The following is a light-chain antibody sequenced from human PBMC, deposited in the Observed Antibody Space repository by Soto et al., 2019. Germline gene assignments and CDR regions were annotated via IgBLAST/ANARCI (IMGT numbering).Light chain of an antibody. CDR1: QSISSW. J-gene: IGKJ2*01. V-gene: IGKV1-5*03. Sequence: DIQMTQSPSTLSASVGDRVTITCRASQSISSWLAWYQQKPGKAPKLLIYKASSLESGVPSRFSGSGSGTEITLTISSLQPDDFATYYCQQYNRYSSYTFGQGTKLEIK. CDR2: KAS. CDR3: QQYNRYSSYT.